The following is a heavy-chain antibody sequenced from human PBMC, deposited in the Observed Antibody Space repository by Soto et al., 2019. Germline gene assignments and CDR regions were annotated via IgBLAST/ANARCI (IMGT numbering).Heavy chain of an antibody. CDR2: ISGSGGST. V-gene: IGHV3-23*01. CDR3: ARGLKLELRWAFGY. Sequence: PGGSLRLSCAASGFTFSSYAMSWVRQAPGKGLEWVSAISGSGGSTYYADSVKGRFTISRDNSKNTLYLQMNSLRAEDTAVYYCARGLKLELRWAFGYWGQGTLVTVSS. J-gene: IGHJ4*02. D-gene: IGHD1-7*01. CDR1: GFTFSSYA.